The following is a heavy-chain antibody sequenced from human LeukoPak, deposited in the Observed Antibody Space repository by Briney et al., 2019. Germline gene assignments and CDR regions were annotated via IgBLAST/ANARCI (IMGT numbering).Heavy chain of an antibody. CDR1: GFTLSSYA. CDR3: ARQAVARPFDL. J-gene: IGHJ3*01. Sequence: GGSLRLSCAASGFTLSSYAMSWVRQAPGKGLEWVSSISSSSAYIFYSDSVKGRFTISRDSAQSSLYLQMNSLRAGDTAVYYCARQAVARPFDLWGQGTMVAVSS. V-gene: IGHV3-21*06. CDR2: ISSSSAYI.